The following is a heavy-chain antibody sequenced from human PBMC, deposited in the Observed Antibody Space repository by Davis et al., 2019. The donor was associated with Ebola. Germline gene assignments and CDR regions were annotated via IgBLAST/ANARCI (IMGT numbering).Heavy chain of an antibody. CDR3: ARPIRGKDLGILYYYYGMDV. D-gene: IGHD3-16*01. Sequence: GESLKISCAASGFTFSTYGMHWVRQAPGKGLEWVAVIWYDGSNKYYADSVKGRFTISRDNAKNSLYLQMNSLRAEDTALYYCARPIRGKDLGILYYYYGMDVWGQGTTVTVSS. J-gene: IGHJ6*02. V-gene: IGHV3-33*01. CDR1: GFTFSTYG. CDR2: IWYDGSNK.